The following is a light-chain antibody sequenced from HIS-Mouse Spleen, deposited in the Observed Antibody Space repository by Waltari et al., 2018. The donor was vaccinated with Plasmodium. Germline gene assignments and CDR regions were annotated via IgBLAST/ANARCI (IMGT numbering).Light chain of an antibody. CDR2: YYSDSDK. J-gene: IGLJ3*02. Sequence: HPVLTQPPSSSASPGESARLTCTLPSDINVGSYNIYWYQQKPGSPPRYLLYYYSDSDKGQGSGVSSRFSGCKVASANAGILLISGLQSEEEADYYGKIWPSNASGVFGGGTKLTVL. CDR3: KIWPSNASGV. V-gene: IGLV5-37*01. CDR1: SDINVGSYN.